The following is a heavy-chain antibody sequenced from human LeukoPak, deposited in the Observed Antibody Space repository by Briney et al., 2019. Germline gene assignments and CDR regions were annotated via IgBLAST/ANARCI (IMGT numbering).Heavy chain of an antibody. J-gene: IGHJ4*02. CDR2: ISSSGSYI. D-gene: IGHD4-23*01. V-gene: IGHV3-21*01. CDR1: GFTFSGYS. Sequence: GGSLRLSCAASGFTFSGYSMSWVRQAPGKGLEWVSSISSSGSYIYYADSVKGRFAISRDNAKNSLYLQMTSLRAEDTAVYYCARTGITVAPPFDYWGQGTLVTVSS. CDR3: ARTGITVAPPFDY.